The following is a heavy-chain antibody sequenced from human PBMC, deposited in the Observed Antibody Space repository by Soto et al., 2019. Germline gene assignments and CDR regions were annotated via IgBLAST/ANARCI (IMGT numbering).Heavy chain of an antibody. V-gene: IGHV3-23*01. Sequence: GGSLRLSCVVSGFTFSNFAMSWVRQAPGKGLEWVSTLTGSSGVTYYADSVKGRFAISRDNSRNTLSLQMNSLTAEDTAVYYCAKGGATSGLLTHDYWGQGTRVTVSS. D-gene: IGHD3-9*01. J-gene: IGHJ4*02. CDR2: LTGSSGVT. CDR3: AKGGATSGLLTHDY. CDR1: GFTFSNFA.